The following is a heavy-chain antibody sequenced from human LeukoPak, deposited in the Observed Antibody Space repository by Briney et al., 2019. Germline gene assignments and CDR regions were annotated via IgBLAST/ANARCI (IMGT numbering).Heavy chain of an antibody. D-gene: IGHD3-10*01. V-gene: IGHV3-23*01. CDR2: ISGSGGSA. CDR3: AKVGGSGSYYNPPDY. Sequence: GGSLRLSCAASGFTFSSYAMSWVRQAPGKGLEWVSAISGSGGSAYYADSVKGRFTISRDNSKNTLYLQMNSLRAEDTAVYYCAKVGGSGSYYNPPDYWGQGTLVTVSS. CDR1: GFTFSSYA. J-gene: IGHJ4*02.